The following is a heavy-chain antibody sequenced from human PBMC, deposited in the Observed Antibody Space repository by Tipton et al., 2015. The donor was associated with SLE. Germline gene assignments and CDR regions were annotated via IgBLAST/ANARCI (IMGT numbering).Heavy chain of an antibody. CDR2: ISGGGTTI. J-gene: IGHJ6*02. CDR1: GFTFRSYE. CDR3: ARSRTSRYYFGMDL. D-gene: IGHD1-1*01. V-gene: IGHV3-48*03. Sequence: GSLRLSCVVSGFTFRSYEMNWVRQAPGKGLEWVSYISGGGTTIYYADSVKGRFTISRDNAKKSLYLQMTTLRAEDTAVFYCARSRTSRYYFGMDLWGQGTTVTVSS.